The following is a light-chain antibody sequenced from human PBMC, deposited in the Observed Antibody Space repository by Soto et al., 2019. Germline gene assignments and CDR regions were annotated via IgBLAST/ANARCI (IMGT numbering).Light chain of an antibody. CDR2: EVS. V-gene: IGLV2-23*02. Sequence: QSALTQPASVSGSPGQSITISCTGTSSDVGSYNLVSWNQQHPGKAHKLMIYEVSKRPSGVSNRFSGSKSGNTASLTISGLQAEDEADYYCCSYAGSSTFVFGTGTKVTVL. CDR3: CSYAGSSTFV. J-gene: IGLJ1*01. CDR1: SSDVGSYNL.